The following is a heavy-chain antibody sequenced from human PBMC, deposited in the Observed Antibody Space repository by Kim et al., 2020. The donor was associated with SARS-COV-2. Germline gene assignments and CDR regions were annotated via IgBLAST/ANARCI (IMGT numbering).Heavy chain of an antibody. V-gene: IGHV4-59*01. CDR3: ARDSPDYDILTGYYEDAFDI. Sequence: RVTISVDTSKNQFSLKLSSVTAADTAVYYCARDSPDYDILTGYYEDAFDIWGQGTMVTVSS. J-gene: IGHJ3*02. D-gene: IGHD3-9*01.